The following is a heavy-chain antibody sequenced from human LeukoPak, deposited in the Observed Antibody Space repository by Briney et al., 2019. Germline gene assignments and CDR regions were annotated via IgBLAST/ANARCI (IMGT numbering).Heavy chain of an antibody. CDR1: GGSISNSGDY. Sequence: PSETLSLTCTVSGGSISNSGDYWGWIRQPPGKGLEWIGTIFYSGTTYYNPSLKSRVTISVDTSKNQFSQKLSSVTAADTAVYYCARRTTQGGYFDYWGLGTLVTVSS. V-gene: IGHV4-39*07. D-gene: IGHD4-17*01. CDR3: ARRTTQGGYFDY. J-gene: IGHJ4*02. CDR2: IFYSGTT.